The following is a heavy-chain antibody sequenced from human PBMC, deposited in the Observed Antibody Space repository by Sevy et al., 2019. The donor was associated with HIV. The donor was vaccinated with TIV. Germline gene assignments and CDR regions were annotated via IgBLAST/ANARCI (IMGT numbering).Heavy chain of an antibody. D-gene: IGHD3-22*01. CDR3: AGGRYDSSGSFDAFDI. J-gene: IGHJ3*02. CDR2: IYGSRGVT. Sequence: GGSLRLSCAASGFTFSSYALSWVRQAPGKGLEWVSTIYGSRGVTYYADYGKGRFTISRDNSKNTLYLQMNSLRTEDTAVYFCAGGRYDSSGSFDAFDIWGQGTMVTVSS. V-gene: IGHV3-23*01. CDR1: GFTFSSYA.